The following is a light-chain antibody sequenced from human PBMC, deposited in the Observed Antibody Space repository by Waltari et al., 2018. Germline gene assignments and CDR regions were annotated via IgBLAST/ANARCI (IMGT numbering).Light chain of an antibody. CDR2: GAS. CDR1: QAISSF. CDR3: QQSDAFPVT. V-gene: IGKV1-9*01. Sequence: DIHLTQSPSFLSASVGDRVPITCRASQAISSFLAWYQRKPGKAPNLLIYGASTLLSGVPSRFSGSGSDTEFTLTISNLQPEDFATYYCQQSDAFPVTFGGGTQVAI. J-gene: IGKJ4*01.